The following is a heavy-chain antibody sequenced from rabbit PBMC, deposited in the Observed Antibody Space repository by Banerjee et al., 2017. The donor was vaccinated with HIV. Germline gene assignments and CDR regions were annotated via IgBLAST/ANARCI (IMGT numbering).Heavy chain of an antibody. CDR2: IYTGSSGST. Sequence: QEQLVESGGGLVQPGGSLKLSCKASGFIFSTYGVSWVRQAPGRGLEWIACIYTGSSGSTYYASWAKGRFTISKTSSTTVTLQMTSLTAADTATYFCARVGSDYYYGMDLWGPGTLVTVS. D-gene: IGHD4-2*01. CDR1: GFIFSTYG. V-gene: IGHV1S45*01. CDR3: ARVGSDYYYGMDL. J-gene: IGHJ6*01.